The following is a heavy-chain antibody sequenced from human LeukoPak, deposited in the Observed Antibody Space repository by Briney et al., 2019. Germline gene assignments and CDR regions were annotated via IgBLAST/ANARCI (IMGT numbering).Heavy chain of an antibody. Sequence: SETLSLTCSVSGGSINFYYWSWIRQPPGKGLEWIGYIYYSGSTNYNPSLKSRVIISVDTPKNQFSLKLSSVTAADTAVYYCARARYNSGWFPFDYWGQGTLVTVSS. CDR2: IYYSGST. D-gene: IGHD6-19*01. CDR3: ARARYNSGWFPFDY. V-gene: IGHV4-59*01. CDR1: GGSINFYY. J-gene: IGHJ4*02.